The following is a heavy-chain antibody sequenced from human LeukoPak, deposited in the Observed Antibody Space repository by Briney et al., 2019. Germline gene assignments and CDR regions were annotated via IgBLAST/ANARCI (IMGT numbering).Heavy chain of an antibody. CDR3: GRHTLIYSGYESNPDY. CDR1: GYSFASYW. V-gene: IGHV5-51*01. J-gene: IGHJ4*02. CDR2: IYPGDSDT. D-gene: IGHD5-12*01. Sequence: GESLKISCKGSGYSFASYWIGWVRQMPGKGLEWMGIIYPGDSDTRYSPSFQGKVTISVDKSITTAYLQWSSLKASDTAMYYCGRHTLIYSGYESNPDYWGQGTLVTVSS.